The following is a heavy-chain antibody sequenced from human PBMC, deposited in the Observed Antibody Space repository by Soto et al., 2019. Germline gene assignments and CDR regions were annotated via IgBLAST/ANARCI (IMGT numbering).Heavy chain of an antibody. D-gene: IGHD6-13*01. J-gene: IGHJ4*02. CDR2: IGGSGGST. Sequence: GGSLRLSCAASRFPFSSYAMSSVRQAPGKGLEWVSAIGGSGGSTYYADSVKGRFTISRDNSKNTLYLQMNSLRAEDTGVYYCAMHSSSWYYFDYLGQGTLVTVS. V-gene: IGHV3-23*01. CDR1: RFPFSSYA. CDR3: AMHSSSWYYFDY.